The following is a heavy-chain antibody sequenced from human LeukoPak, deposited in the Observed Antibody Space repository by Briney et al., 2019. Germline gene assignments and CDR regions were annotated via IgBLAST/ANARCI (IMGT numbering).Heavy chain of an antibody. CDR2: MNPNSGNT. J-gene: IGHJ4*02. CDR1: GYTFTSYD. CDR3: ARETGLLWFGELLF. V-gene: IGHV1-8*01. Sequence: ASVKVSCKASGYTFTSYDINWVRQATGQGLEWMGWMNPNSGNTGYAQKFQGRVTMTRNTSISTAYMELSSLRSEDAAVYYCARETGLLWFGELLFGGQGTLVTVSS. D-gene: IGHD3-10*01.